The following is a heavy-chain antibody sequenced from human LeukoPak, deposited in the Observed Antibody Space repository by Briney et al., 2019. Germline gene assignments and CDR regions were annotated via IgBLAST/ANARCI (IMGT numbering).Heavy chain of an antibody. D-gene: IGHD2-21*02. CDR3: ASLGIVVVTATPGGY. Sequence: GSLRLSCAAYRFTVSSNYMSWVRQPPGKGLEWIGSIYHSGSTYYNPSLKSRVTISVDTSKNQFSLKLSSVTAADTAVYYCASLGIVVVTATPGGYWGQGTLVTFSS. CDR2: IYHSGST. V-gene: IGHV4-38-2*01. CDR1: RFTVSSNY. J-gene: IGHJ4*02.